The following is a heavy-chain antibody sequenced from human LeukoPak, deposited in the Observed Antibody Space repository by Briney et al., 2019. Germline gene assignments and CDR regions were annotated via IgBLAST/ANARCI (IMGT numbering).Heavy chain of an antibody. CDR1: GGSISSYY. CDR3: ARGLWFGGRYYYYGMDV. Sequence: SETLSLTCTVSGGSISSYYWSWIRQPPGKGLEWIGYIYYSGSTNYNPSLKSRVTISVDTSKNQFSLELSSVTAADTAVYYCARGLWFGGRYYYYGMDVWGQGTTVTVSS. CDR2: IYYSGST. V-gene: IGHV4-59*01. J-gene: IGHJ6*02. D-gene: IGHD3-10*01.